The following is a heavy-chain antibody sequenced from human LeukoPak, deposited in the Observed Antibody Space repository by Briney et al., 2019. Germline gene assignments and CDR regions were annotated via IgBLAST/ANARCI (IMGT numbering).Heavy chain of an antibody. CDR2: IYSGGST. CDR3: ARDRPDIVVVPAASIVGYYYYYMDV. V-gene: IGHV3-66*02. CDR1: GFTFSDSW. Sequence: GGSLRLSCVASGFTFSDSWMSWVRHVSGRGLEWVSVIYSGGSTYYADSVKGRFTISRDNSKNTLYLQMNSLRAEDTAVYYCARDRPDIVVVPAASIVGYYYYYMDVWGKGTTVTVSS. D-gene: IGHD2-2*01. J-gene: IGHJ6*03.